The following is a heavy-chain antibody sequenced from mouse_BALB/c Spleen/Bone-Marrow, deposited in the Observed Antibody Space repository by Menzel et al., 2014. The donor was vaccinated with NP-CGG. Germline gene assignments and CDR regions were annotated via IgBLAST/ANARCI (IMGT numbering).Heavy chain of an antibody. CDR3: ARDGEYRYDWFAY. J-gene: IGHJ3*01. D-gene: IGHD2-14*01. CDR1: GFTFNYYY. V-gene: IGHV5-4*02. Sequence: EVKLQESGGGLVKPGGSLKLSCTASGFTFNYYYMYWVRQTPEKRLEWVATISDGGDYTYYLDSVKGRFTISRDKAKNSLDLQVSRLKSEDTGMYYGARDGEYRYDWFAYWGQGTLVTVSA. CDR2: ISDGGDYT.